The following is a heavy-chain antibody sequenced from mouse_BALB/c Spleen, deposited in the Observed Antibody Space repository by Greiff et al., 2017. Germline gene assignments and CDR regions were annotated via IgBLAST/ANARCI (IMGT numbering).Heavy chain of an antibody. CDR3: ARSYDGYYVGAMDY. D-gene: IGHD2-3*01. Sequence: VQLKESGPSLVKPSQTLSLTCSVTGDSITSGYWNWIRKFPGNKLEYMGYISYSGSTYYNPSLKSRISITRDTSKNQYYLQLNSVTTEDTATYYCARSYDGYYVGAMDYWGQGTSVTVSS. CDR1: GDSITSGY. V-gene: IGHV3-8*02. J-gene: IGHJ4*01. CDR2: ISYSGST.